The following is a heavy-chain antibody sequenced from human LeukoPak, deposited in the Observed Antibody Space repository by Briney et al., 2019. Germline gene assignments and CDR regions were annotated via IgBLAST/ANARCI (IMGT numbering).Heavy chain of an antibody. V-gene: IGHV3-30*02. D-gene: IGHD6-6*01. CDR3: ARDLPLAARPDAFDI. CDR1: GFTFSSYG. J-gene: IGHJ3*02. CDR2: IRYDGSNK. Sequence: PGGSLRLSCAASGFTFSSYGIHWVRQAPGKGLEWVAFIRYDGSNKYYADSVKGRFTISRDNSKNTLYLQMNSLRAEDTAVYYCARDLPLAARPDAFDIWGQGTMVTVSS.